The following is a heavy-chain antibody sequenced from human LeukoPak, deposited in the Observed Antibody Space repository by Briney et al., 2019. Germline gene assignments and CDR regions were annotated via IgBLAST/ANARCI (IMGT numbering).Heavy chain of an antibody. CDR3: AKDRDPSIAARPRPFDY. D-gene: IGHD6-6*01. J-gene: IGHJ4*02. CDR1: GFTFSSYG. Sequence: GGSLRLSCAAPGFTFSSYGMHWVRQAPGKGLEWVSAISGSGGSTYYADSVKGRFTISRDNSKNTLYLQMNSLRAEDTAVYYCAKDRDPSIAARPRPFDYWGQGTLVTVSS. CDR2: ISGSGGST. V-gene: IGHV3-23*01.